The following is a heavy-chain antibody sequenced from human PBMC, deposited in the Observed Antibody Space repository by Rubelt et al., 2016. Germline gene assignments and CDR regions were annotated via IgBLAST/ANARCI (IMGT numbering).Heavy chain of an antibody. CDR3: ARGRFLLYQLPADAFDI. Sequence: GKKPGASVKVSCKASGYTFTSYAMHWVRQAPGQRLEWMGWINAGNGNTKYSQKFQGRVTITRDTSASTAYMELSSLRSEDTAVYYCARGRFLLYQLPADAFDIWGQGTMVTVSP. CDR2: INAGNGNT. D-gene: IGHD2-2*01. J-gene: IGHJ3*02. CDR1: GYTFTSYA. V-gene: IGHV1-3*01.